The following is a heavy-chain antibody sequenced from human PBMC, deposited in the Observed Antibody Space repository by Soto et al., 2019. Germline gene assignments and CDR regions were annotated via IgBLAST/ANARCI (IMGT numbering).Heavy chain of an antibody. D-gene: IGHD3-22*01. Sequence: HPGGSLRLSCAASGFTFSSYAMSWVRQAPGKGLEWVSAISGSGGSTYYADSVKGRFTISRDNSKNTLYLQMNSLRAEDTAVYYCARYDSSGYYPTPLSYYGMDVWGQGTTVTVSS. CDR2: ISGSGGST. CDR3: ARYDSSGYYPTPLSYYGMDV. J-gene: IGHJ6*02. CDR1: GFTFSSYA. V-gene: IGHV3-23*01.